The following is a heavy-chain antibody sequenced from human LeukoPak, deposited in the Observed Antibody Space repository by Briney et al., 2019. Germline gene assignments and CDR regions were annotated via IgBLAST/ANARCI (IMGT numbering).Heavy chain of an antibody. CDR3: ASATYSGSYYEGRPYFDY. CDR2: IIPIFGTA. D-gene: IGHD1-26*01. CDR1: GGTFSSYA. Sequence: SVKVSCKASGGTFSSYAISWVRQAPGQGLEWMGGIIPIFGTANYAQKFQGRVTITTDESTSTAYMELSSLRSEDTAVYYCASATYSGSYYEGRPYFDYWGQGTLVTVSS. V-gene: IGHV1-69*05. J-gene: IGHJ4*02.